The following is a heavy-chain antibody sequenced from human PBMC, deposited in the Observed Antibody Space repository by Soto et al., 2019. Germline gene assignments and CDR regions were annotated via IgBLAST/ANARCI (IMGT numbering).Heavy chain of an antibody. V-gene: IGHV3-23*01. J-gene: IGHJ4*02. CDR2: ISGSGGNT. D-gene: IGHD1-26*01. CDR3: AKGSGSSGLSDYFAY. Sequence: GGSLRLSCAASGFTFSTYAMSWVRQAPGKGLEWVSSISGSGGNTYYADSVKGRFTISRDNSKNTLYLQMDSLRAEDTAGYYCAKGSGSSGLSDYFAYWGQGTLVTVST. CDR1: GFTFSTYA.